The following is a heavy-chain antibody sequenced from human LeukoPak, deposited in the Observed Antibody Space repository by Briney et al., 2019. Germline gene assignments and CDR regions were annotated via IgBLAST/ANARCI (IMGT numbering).Heavy chain of an antibody. J-gene: IGHJ4*02. V-gene: IGHV3-48*04. CDR1: GFTFSDYS. CDR3: ARDYNYAFDN. D-gene: IGHD1-1*01. CDR2: IGISSGNT. Sequence: GGSLRLSCAASGFTFSDYSMNWVRQAPGKRLEWISYIGISSGNTKYADSVKGRFTISGDNAKSSLYLQMNSLRVEDTAVYYCARDYNYAFDNWGQGTLVTVSS.